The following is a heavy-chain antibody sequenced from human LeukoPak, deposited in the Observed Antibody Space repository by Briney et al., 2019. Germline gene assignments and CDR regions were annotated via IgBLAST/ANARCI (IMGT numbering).Heavy chain of an antibody. V-gene: IGHV1-24*01. CDR3: ATDHTGFDP. CDR2: FDPEDGET. J-gene: IGHJ5*02. Sequence: ASVKVSCKGSGYTLTELSTHWVRQAPGKGLEWMGGFDPEDGETIYAQKFQGRVTTTEDTSTDTAYMELSSLRSEDTAVYYCATDHTGFDPWGQGTLVTVSS. D-gene: IGHD5-18*01. CDR1: GYTLTELS.